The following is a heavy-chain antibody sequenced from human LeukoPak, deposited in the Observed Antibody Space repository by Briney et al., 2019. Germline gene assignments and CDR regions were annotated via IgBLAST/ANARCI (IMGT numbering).Heavy chain of an antibody. V-gene: IGHV4-61*02. CDR1: GGSISSGNYY. CDR3: ARDGRTLGTDFNY. J-gene: IGHJ4*02. Sequence: SETLSLTCTVSGGSISSGNYYWSWIRQPAGKGLEWIGRMYTSGSTNYNPSLKSRVTISVDTSKNQFSLKLSSVTAADTAVYYCARDGRTLGTDFNYWGRGTLVTVSS. CDR2: MYTSGST.